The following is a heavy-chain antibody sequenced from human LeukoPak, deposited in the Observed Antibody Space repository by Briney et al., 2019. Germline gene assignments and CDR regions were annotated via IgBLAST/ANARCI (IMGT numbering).Heavy chain of an antibody. CDR2: IRSKAYGGTT. V-gene: IGHV3-49*04. CDR3: TRRAQYYYMDV. Sequence: GGSLRLSCTASGFTFDDYAMSWVRQAPGKGLEWVGFIRSKAYGGTTEYAASVKGRFTISRDDSKSIAYLQMNSLKTEDTAVYYCTRRAQYYYMDVWGKGTTVTISS. CDR1: GFTFDDYA. J-gene: IGHJ6*03.